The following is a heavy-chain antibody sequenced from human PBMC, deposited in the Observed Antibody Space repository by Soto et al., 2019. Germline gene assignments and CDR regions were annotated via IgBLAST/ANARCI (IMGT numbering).Heavy chain of an antibody. CDR2: IIPIFGTA. CDR1: GGTFSSYA. Sequence: QVQLVQSGAEVKKPGSSVKVSCKASGGTFSSYAISWVRQAPGQGLEWMGGIIPIFGTANYAQKFQGRVTIYGDEPTSTACMGLGSLGAEDTAVYYCGGGGGGQWLADYWGQGTLVTVSS. J-gene: IGHJ4*02. CDR3: GGGGGGQWLADY. D-gene: IGHD3-22*01. V-gene: IGHV1-69*12.